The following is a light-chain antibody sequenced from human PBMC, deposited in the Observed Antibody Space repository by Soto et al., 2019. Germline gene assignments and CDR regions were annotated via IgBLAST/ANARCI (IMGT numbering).Light chain of an antibody. V-gene: IGLV2-8*01. CDR2: EVT. CDR1: NSDVGRYNY. J-gene: IGLJ1*01. Sequence: QSVLTQPPSASGSPGQSVTISCTGTNSDVGRYNYVSWYQQHPGKAPKLMIYEVTKRPSGVPDRFSGSKSGNTASLTVSGLQAEADSDYSCSSYAGNTHRVFGTGTKVTVL. CDR3: SSYAGNTHRV.